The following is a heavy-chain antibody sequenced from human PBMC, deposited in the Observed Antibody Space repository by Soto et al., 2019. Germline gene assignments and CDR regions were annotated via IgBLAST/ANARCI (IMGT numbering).Heavy chain of an antibody. Sequence: PGGSLRLSCAASGFTFSSYAMSWVRQAPGKGLEWVSAISESGGTTNYADSVKGRFTISRDNSKNTLYLQLKSLRDEDTAVYYCAKEGDGSGYDFDYWGQGTLVTVSS. V-gene: IGHV3-23*01. CDR2: ISESGGTT. D-gene: IGHD5-12*01. CDR1: GFTFSSYA. CDR3: AKEGDGSGYDFDY. J-gene: IGHJ4*02.